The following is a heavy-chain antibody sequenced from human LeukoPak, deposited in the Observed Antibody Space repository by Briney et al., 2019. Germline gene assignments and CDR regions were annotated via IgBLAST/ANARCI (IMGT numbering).Heavy chain of an antibody. D-gene: IGHD2-15*01. V-gene: IGHV3-23*01. CDR1: GFTFSSYA. CDR3: APWADCSGGSCYSGWFDP. CDR2: ISGSGGST. Sequence: GGSLRLSCAASGFTFSSYAMSWVRQAPGKGLEWVSAISGSGGSTYYADSVKGRFTISRDNSKNTLYLQMNSLRAEDTAVYYCAPWADCSGGSCYSGWFDPWGQGTLVTVSS. J-gene: IGHJ5*02.